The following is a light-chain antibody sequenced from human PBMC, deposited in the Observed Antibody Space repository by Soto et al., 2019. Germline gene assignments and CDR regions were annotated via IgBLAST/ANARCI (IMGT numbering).Light chain of an antibody. CDR1: QSVSSN. CDR3: QQYNNWLSIT. V-gene: IGKV3-15*01. CDR2: GAS. Sequence: EIVLTQSPGTLSLSPGERATLSCRASQSVSSNLAWYQQKPGQSPRLLIYGASTRATGIPARFSGSGSGTEFTLTISSLQSEDFAVYYCQQYNNWLSITFGQGTRLEIK. J-gene: IGKJ5*01.